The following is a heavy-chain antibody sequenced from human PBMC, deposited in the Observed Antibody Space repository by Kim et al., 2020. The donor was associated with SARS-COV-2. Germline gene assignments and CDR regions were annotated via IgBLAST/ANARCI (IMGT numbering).Heavy chain of an antibody. J-gene: IGHJ4*02. CDR2: NT. Sequence: NTRDAQKFQARVTITRDTSATTAYLELSGLRSEETAVYYCAREAVAGSFDHWGQGTLVTVSS. CDR3: AREAVAGSFDH. D-gene: IGHD6-19*01. V-gene: IGHV1-3*01.